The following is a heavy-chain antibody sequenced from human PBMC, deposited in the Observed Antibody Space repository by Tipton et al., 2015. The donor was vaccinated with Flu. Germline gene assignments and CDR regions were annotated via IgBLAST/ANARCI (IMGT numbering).Heavy chain of an antibody. CDR2: ISYDGSNK. J-gene: IGHJ4*02. D-gene: IGHD1-26*01. CDR1: GFTFSSYG. Sequence: CAASGFTFSSYGMHWVRQAPGKGLEWVAVISYDGSNKYYADSVKGRFTISRDNSKNTLYLQMNSLRAEDTAVYYCATQWELLGYFDSWGQGTLVTVSS. V-gene: IGHV3-30*03. CDR3: ATQWELLGYFDS.